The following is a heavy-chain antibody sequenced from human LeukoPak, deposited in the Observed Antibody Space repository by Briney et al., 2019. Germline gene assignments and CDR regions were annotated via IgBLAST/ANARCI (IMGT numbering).Heavy chain of an antibody. CDR1: GPNFDDSA. CDR2: ISADGGST. Sequence: GGSLRLSCVASGPNFDDSAMHWVRQAPGKGLEWVSLISADGGSTFSADSVKGRFSISRDNSRNSLYLQMNSLRSEDTAMYYCAKESGKFDYWGQGTLVTVSS. CDR3: AKESGKFDY. V-gene: IGHV3-43*02. J-gene: IGHJ4*02.